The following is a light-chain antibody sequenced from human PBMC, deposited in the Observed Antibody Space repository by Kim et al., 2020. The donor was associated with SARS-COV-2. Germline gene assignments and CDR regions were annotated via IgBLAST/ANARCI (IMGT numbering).Light chain of an antibody. J-gene: IGLJ3*02. CDR1: CSDVGSSNL. Sequence: TSSCTGHCSDVGSSNLVSWYQQQPGKAPKPMIYEVMKRPSGVSNRFAGSKSGNTASLTISGLQAEDEADYYCCSYAGSSTWVFGGGTQLTVL. CDR3: CSYAGSSTWV. V-gene: IGLV2-23*02. CDR2: EVM.